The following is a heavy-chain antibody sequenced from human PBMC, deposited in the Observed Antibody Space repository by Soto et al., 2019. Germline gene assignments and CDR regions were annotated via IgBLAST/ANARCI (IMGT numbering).Heavy chain of an antibody. CDR3: VRAGIGWYVFDS. Sequence: EVQLMESGGGVVGPGGSLRLSCSASGFMFSDFAMGWVRQVPGKGLEWVSGINRDGGSPGYADSVKGRFTISRDNDKKTLYLKMTSLRTEDTALYYCVRAGIGWYVFDSWGQGALVTVSS. D-gene: IGHD6-19*01. CDR2: INRDGGSP. CDR1: GFMFSDFA. J-gene: IGHJ4*02. V-gene: IGHV3-20*04.